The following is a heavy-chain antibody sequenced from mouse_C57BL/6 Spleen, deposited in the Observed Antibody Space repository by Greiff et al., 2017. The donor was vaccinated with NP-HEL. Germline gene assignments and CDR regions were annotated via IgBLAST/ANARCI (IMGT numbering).Heavy chain of an antibody. CDR1: GFTFSDYG. CDR2: ISSGSSTI. Sequence: EVKLVESGGGLVKPGGSLKLSCAASGFTFSDYGMHWVRQAPEKGLEWVAYISSGSSTIYYADTVKGRFTISRDNAKNTLFLQMTSLRSEDTAMYYCARREDYLPMDYWGQGTSVTVSS. CDR3: ARREDYLPMDY. D-gene: IGHD2-4*01. J-gene: IGHJ4*01. V-gene: IGHV5-17*01.